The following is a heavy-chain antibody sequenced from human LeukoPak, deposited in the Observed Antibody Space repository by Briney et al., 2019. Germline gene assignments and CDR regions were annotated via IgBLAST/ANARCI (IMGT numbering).Heavy chain of an antibody. CDR3: ANAGYCSGDSCYLYYFDY. V-gene: IGHV3-30*18. CDR2: ISNDGNNK. D-gene: IGHD2-15*01. CDR1: GLTFSHYG. Sequence: GGSLRLSCAASGLTFSHYGMHWVRLAPGKGLEWVALISNDGNNKKYADSVKGRFSISRDNSKNILYLHMNSLRAEDTAVYYCANAGYCSGDSCYLYYFDYWGQGALVTVSS. J-gene: IGHJ4*02.